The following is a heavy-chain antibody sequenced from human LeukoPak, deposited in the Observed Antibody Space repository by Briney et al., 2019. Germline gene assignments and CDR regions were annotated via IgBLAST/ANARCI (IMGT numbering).Heavy chain of an antibody. CDR1: RFTVSSNY. CDR2: IKRDGSEK. J-gene: IGHJ4*02. V-gene: IGHV3-7*03. Sequence: GGSLRLSCAASRFTVSSNYMSWVRQAPGKGLEWVGNIKRDGSEKNYADSVRGRFTISRDNAKNSVYLQMNSLRAEDTAVYYCARDGGNTGYDLFDYWGQGTLVTVSS. CDR3: ARDGGNTGYDLFDY. D-gene: IGHD5-12*01.